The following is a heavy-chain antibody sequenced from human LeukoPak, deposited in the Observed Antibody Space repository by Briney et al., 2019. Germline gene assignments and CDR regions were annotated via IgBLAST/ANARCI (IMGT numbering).Heavy chain of an antibody. CDR3: ARDKRYSSSWNSGLDY. Sequence: PSETLSLTCTVSGGSISSSSYYWGWIRQPPGKGLEWIGSIYYSGSTYYNPSLKSRVTISVDTSKNQFSLKLSSVTAADTAVYYCARDKRYSSSWNSGLDYWGQGTLVTVSS. J-gene: IGHJ4*02. V-gene: IGHV4-39*07. D-gene: IGHD6-13*01. CDR2: IYYSGST. CDR1: GGSISSSSYY.